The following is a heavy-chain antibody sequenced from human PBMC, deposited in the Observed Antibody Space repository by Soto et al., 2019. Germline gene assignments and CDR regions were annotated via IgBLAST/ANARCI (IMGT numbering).Heavy chain of an antibody. J-gene: IGHJ6*02. V-gene: IGHV1-18*04. D-gene: IGHD3-9*01. CDR2: ISAYNGNT. CDR3: ARMHWVVPAAPGTGYDILTGYYAPSYYYGMDV. Sequence: ASVKVSCKASGYTFTSYGISWVRQAPGQGLEWMGWISAYNGNTKYAQKLQGRVTMTTDTSTSTAYMELRSLRSDDTAVYYCARMHWVVPAAPGTGYDILTGYYAPSYYYGMDVWGQGTTVTVSS. CDR1: GYTFTSYG.